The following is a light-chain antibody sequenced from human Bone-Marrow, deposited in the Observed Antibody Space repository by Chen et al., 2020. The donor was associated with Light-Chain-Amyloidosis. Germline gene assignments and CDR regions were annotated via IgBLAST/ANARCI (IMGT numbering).Light chain of an antibody. CDR2: DAS. Sequence: EIVLTQSPATLSLSPGERATRSCRASQSVSSYLAWYQQKPGQAPRLLIYDASNRATGIPARFSVSGSGTEFTHTISSLEPEEFAVYYSQQRGNGPWTFGQGTKVEIK. J-gene: IGKJ1*01. V-gene: IGKV3-11*01. CDR3: QQRGNGPWT. CDR1: QSVSSY.